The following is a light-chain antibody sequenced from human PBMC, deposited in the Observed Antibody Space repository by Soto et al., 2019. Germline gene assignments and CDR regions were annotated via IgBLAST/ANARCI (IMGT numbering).Light chain of an antibody. CDR2: EVT. Sequence: QSVLTQPPSASGSPGQSVTISCTGTSSDVGDYNYVSWYQQHPGKAPKLMIYEVTKRPSGVPDRFSGSKSGNTASLTVSGLQAEDEADYFCSSFAGTIFYVFGTGTKVTVL. CDR3: SSFAGTIFYV. V-gene: IGLV2-8*01. J-gene: IGLJ1*01. CDR1: SSDVGDYNY.